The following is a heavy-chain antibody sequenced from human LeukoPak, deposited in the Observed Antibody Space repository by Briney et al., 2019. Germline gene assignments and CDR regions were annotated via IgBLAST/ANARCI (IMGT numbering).Heavy chain of an antibody. CDR2: IIPIFGTA. CDR1: GGTFSSYA. CDR3: AREPRYYYDSSGYYYFDY. V-gene: IGHV1-69*05. J-gene: IGHJ4*02. Sequence: SVKVSCKASGGTFSSYAISWVRQAPGQGLEWMGRIIPIFGTANYAQKFQGRVTITTDGSTSTAYMELSSLRSEDTAVYYCAREPRYYYDSSGYYYFDYWGQGTLVTVSS. D-gene: IGHD3-22*01.